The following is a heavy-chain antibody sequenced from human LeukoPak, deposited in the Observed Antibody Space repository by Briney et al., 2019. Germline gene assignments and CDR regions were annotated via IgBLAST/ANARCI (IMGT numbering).Heavy chain of an antibody. J-gene: IGHJ4*02. V-gene: IGHV3-7*01. CDR1: GFTFSSYW. CDR2: IKQDGSEK. CDR3: ARDGGAEAVPGLLWFGEFDLLDY. Sequence: PGGSLRLSCAASGFTFSSYWMSWVRQAPGKGLEWVANIKQDGSEKYYVGSVKGRFTISRDNAKNSLYLQMNSLRAEDTAVYYCARDGGAEAVPGLLWFGEFDLLDYWGQGTLVTVSS. D-gene: IGHD3-10*01.